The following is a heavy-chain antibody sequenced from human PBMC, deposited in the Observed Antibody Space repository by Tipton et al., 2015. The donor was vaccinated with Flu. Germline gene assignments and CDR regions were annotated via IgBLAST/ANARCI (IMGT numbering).Heavy chain of an antibody. J-gene: IGHJ5*02. D-gene: IGHD1-26*01. V-gene: IGHV4-61*01. CDR2: IYSSGST. CDR1: GGSFSSGSYY. Sequence: TLSLTCSVSGGSFSSGSYYWTWIRQPPGKGLEWIGYIYSSGSTNYSPSLKSRVTISVDTSKNQFSLKVSSVTAADTAVYYCARHSSSARGWFDPWGQGTLVTVSS. CDR3: ARHSSSARGWFDP.